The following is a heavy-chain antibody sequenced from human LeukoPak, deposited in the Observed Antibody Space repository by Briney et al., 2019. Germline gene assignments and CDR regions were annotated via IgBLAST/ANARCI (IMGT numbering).Heavy chain of an antibody. Sequence: GGSLRLSCAASGFTFSSYWMSWVRQAPGKGLEWVANIKQDGSEKYYVDSVKGRFTISRDNAKNSLYLQMNSLRAEDTAVYYCARGSEWELLGPFDYWGQGTLVTVSS. J-gene: IGHJ4*02. D-gene: IGHD1-26*01. CDR3: ARGSEWELLGPFDY. V-gene: IGHV3-7*01. CDR2: IKQDGSEK. CDR1: GFTFSSYW.